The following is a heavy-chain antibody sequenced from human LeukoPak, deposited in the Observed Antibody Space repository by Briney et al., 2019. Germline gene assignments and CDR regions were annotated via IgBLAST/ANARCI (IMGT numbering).Heavy chain of an antibody. D-gene: IGHD3-22*01. Sequence: GGTLRLPCAASGFTFSSYGMSWVRQAPGKGLEWVSSISGSGGSTYYADSVKGRFTISRDNSKNTLYLQMNSLRAEDTAVYYCAKDWAYESSGPPYYFDYWGQGTLVTVSS. J-gene: IGHJ4*02. V-gene: IGHV3-23*01. CDR3: AKDWAYESSGPPYYFDY. CDR2: ISGSGGST. CDR1: GFTFSSYG.